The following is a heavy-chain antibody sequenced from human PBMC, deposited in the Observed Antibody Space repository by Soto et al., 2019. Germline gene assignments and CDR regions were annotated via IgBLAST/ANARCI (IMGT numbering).Heavy chain of an antibody. D-gene: IGHD1-20*01. CDR3: ARGITGTTFDD. CDR2: ISGSGLTI. Sequence: PGGSLRLSCAASGFIFSDYEINWVRQAPGKGLEWVSYISGSGLTIYYADSVKGRFTISRDNAKNSLYLQMNSLGVEDTAVYYCARGITGTTFDDWGQGTLVTVSS. CDR1: GFIFSDYE. J-gene: IGHJ4*02. V-gene: IGHV3-48*03.